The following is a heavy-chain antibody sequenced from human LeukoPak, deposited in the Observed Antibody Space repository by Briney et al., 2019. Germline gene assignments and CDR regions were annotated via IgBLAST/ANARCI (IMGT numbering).Heavy chain of an antibody. D-gene: IGHD3-22*01. V-gene: IGHV3-48*03. Sequence: PGGSLRLSCAASGLXFSSYEINWVRQAPGKGREWVSYISSSGSSIYYADSVKGRFTISRDNAKKSLYLQMHSLRAEDTAVYYCARDSHKFDSSGYYPDAFDIWGQGTMVTVSS. CDR3: ARDSHKFDSSGYYPDAFDI. CDR2: ISSSGSSI. CDR1: GLXFSSYE. J-gene: IGHJ3*02.